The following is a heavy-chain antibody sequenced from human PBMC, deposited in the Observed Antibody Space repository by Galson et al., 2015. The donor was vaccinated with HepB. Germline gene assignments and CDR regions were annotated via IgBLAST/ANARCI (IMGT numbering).Heavy chain of an antibody. J-gene: IGHJ6*02. Sequence: SVKVSCKASGYTFTSYYMHWVRQAPGQGLEWMGIINPSGGSTSYAQKFQGRVTMTRDASTSTVYMELSSLRSEDTAVYYCASHVYGGFRALKSYYYYGMDVWGQGTTVTVSS. D-gene: IGHD4-23*01. V-gene: IGHV1-46*03. CDR2: INPSGGST. CDR1: GYTFTSYY. CDR3: ASHVYGGFRALKSYYYYGMDV.